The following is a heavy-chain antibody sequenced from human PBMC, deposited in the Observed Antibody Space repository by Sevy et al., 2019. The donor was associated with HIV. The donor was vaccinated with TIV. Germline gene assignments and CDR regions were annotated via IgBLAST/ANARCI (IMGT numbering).Heavy chain of an antibody. CDR1: GFSLNSYW. CDR2: IKQDGSVK. Sequence: GGSLRLSCAASGFSLNSYWMSWVRQAPGKGLEWVANIKQDGSVKYYVDSVKGRLTISRDNARNFLYLQMNSLRAEDTARYYCVRAIAADGSFWGQGTLVTVSS. J-gene: IGHJ4*02. CDR3: VRAIAADGSF. D-gene: IGHD6-13*01. V-gene: IGHV3-7*01.